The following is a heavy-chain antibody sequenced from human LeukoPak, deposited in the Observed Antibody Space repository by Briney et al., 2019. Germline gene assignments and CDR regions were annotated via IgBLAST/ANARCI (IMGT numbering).Heavy chain of an antibody. J-gene: IGHJ4*02. CDR2: LHPDGSER. D-gene: IGHD5-12*01. CDR3: ARGGYSFDY. CDR1: GFSFIGYW. Sequence: GGSLSHSCAASGFSFIGYWMTWVRQAAGKGLEWVARLHPDGSERNYVGSVEGRFTVFGDNAKSSLFLQMHSLRVEDTAVYYCARGGYSFDYLGQGTLVTVSS. V-gene: IGHV3-7*01.